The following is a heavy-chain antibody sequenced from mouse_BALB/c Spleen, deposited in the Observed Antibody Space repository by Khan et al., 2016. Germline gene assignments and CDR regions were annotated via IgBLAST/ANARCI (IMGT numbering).Heavy chain of an antibody. J-gene: IGHJ1*01. Sequence: QIQLVQSGPELKKPGKTVKISCKASGYTFPNYGMNWVKQAPGKGLKWMGWINTYSGESKYADDFKGRFAFSLETSANTAYLQINNLKNEDTATYFCARYRYYYGSSRYFDVWGAGTTVTVSS. D-gene: IGHD1-1*01. CDR3: ARYRYYYGSSRYFDV. V-gene: IGHV9-3-1*01. CDR2: INTYSGES. CDR1: GYTFPNYG.